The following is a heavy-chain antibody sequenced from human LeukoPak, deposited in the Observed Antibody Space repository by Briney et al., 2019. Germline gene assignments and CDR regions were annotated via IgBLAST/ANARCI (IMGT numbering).Heavy chain of an antibody. J-gene: IGHJ3*02. D-gene: IGHD6-6*01. Sequence: PGGSLRLSCAASGFTFSNAWMSWVRQAPGKGLEWVGRIKSKTDGGTTDYAAPVKGRFTISRDDSKNTLYLQMNSLKTEDTAVYYCTSYSSSHPDAFDIWGQGTMVTVSS. CDR2: IKSKTDGGTT. V-gene: IGHV3-15*01. CDR1: GFTFSNAW. CDR3: TSYSSSHPDAFDI.